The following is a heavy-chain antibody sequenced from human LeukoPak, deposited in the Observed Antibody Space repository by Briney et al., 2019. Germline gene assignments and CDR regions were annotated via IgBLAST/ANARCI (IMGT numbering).Heavy chain of an antibody. CDR2: INAGNGNT. D-gene: IGHD3-10*01. J-gene: IGHJ6*03. Sequence: ASVKVSCKASGYTFTSYAMHWVRQAPGQRLEWMGWINAGNGNTKYSQAFQGRVTITRDTSASTAYMELSSLRSEDMAVYYCARDGHGSGTGYYYYYMDVWGKGTTVTVSS. CDR3: ARDGHGSGTGYYYYYMDV. V-gene: IGHV1-3*03. CDR1: GYTFTSYA.